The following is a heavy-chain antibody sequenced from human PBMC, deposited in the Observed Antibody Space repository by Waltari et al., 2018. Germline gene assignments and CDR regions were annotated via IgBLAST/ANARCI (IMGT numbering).Heavy chain of an antibody. V-gene: IGHV4-34*01. J-gene: IGHJ5*02. D-gene: IGHD3-22*01. CDR3: AREPPRSTYYYDSSARRGWFDP. CDR2: INHSGST. CDR1: GGSFSGYY. Sequence: QVQLQQWGAGLLKPSETLSLTCAVYGGSFSGYYWSWIRQPPGKGLEWIGEINHSGSTNYNPSLKSRVTISVDTSKNQFSLKLSSVTAADTAVYYCAREPPRSTYYYDSSARRGWFDPWGQGTLVTVSS.